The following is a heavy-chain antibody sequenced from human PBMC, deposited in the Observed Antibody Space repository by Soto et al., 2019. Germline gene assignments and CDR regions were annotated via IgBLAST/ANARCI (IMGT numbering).Heavy chain of an antibody. J-gene: IGHJ6*03. CDR3: ARKDTAMDDNYYYYYYMDV. CDR2: IYSGGST. V-gene: IGHV3-66*01. CDR1: GFTVSSNY. Sequence: GGSLRLSCVASGFTVSSNYMSWVRQAPGKGLEWVSVIYSGGSTYYADSVKGRFTISRDNSKNTLYLQMNSLRAEDTAVYYCARKDTAMDDNYYYYYYMDVWGKGTTVTVSS. D-gene: IGHD5-18*01.